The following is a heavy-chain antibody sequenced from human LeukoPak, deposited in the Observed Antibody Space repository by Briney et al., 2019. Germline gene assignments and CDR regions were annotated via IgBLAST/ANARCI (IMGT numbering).Heavy chain of an antibody. J-gene: IGHJ6*03. CDR1: EFTWSSYW. V-gene: IGHV3-7*01. Sequence: GGSLRLXCAASEFTWSSYWMRWVRQAPGKGLEWVANIKQDGSDKYYVDSVKGRFTISRDNAKNSLYLQMNSLRAEDTAVYYCARNLGYCRTASCHHMDVWGKGTTVTVSS. CDR2: IKQDGSDK. D-gene: IGHD2-2*01. CDR3: ARNLGYCRTASCHHMDV.